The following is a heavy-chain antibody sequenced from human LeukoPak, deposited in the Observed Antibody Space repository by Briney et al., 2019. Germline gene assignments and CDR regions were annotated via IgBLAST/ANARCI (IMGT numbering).Heavy chain of an antibody. CDR2: IYYSGST. CDR1: GGSISSYY. D-gene: IGHD6-13*01. J-gene: IGHJ3*02. CDR3: ARPGTGLAATNEHAFDI. Sequence: SETLSLTCTVSGGSISSYYWSWIRQPPGKGLEWIGYIYYSGSTNYNPSLKSRVTISVDTSKNQFSLKLSSVTAADTAVYYCARPGTGLAATNEHAFDIWGQGTRVTVSS. V-gene: IGHV4-59*08.